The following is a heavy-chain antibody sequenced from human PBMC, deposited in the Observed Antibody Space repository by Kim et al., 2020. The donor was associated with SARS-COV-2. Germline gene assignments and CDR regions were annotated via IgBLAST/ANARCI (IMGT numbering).Heavy chain of an antibody. V-gene: IGHV1-46*01. D-gene: IGHD3-9*01. Sequence: SHGQKFQGRVTMTRETSTSTVYMGLGSLRSEDTAVYYCARCTLRTGYYIHWGQGTLVTVSS. CDR3: ARCTLRTGYYIH. J-gene: IGHJ4*02.